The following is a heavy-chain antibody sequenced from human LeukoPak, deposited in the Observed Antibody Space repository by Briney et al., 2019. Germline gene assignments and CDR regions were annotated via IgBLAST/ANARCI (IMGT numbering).Heavy chain of an antibody. CDR2: ISSSGSTI. V-gene: IGHV3-11*01. CDR1: GFIFIDYY. J-gene: IGHJ6*02. CDR3: ARGRGYGSGSYYGMDV. Sequence: GGSLRLSFVSSGFIFIDYYMSWIRQAPWKGLEGVSDISSSGSTIYYADSVKGRFTISRDNSKKSLYLQMNSLRAEDTAVYYCARGRGYGSGSYYGMDVWGQGTTVTVSS. D-gene: IGHD3-10*01.